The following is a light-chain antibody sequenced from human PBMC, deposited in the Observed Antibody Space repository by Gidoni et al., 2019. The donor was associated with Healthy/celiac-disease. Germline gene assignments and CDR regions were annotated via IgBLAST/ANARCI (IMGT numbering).Light chain of an antibody. V-gene: IGKV3-11*01. CDR3: QQLSNWPST. CDR2: DAS. CDR1: QSVSSY. J-gene: IGKJ3*01. Sequence: EIVLTQSPATLSLSPGDRATLSCRAGQSVSSYLAWYQQKPGQAPRLLIYDASNSATGIPARFSGSGSGTDFTLTISSLEPEDFAVYYCQQLSNWPSTFGPGTKVDIK.